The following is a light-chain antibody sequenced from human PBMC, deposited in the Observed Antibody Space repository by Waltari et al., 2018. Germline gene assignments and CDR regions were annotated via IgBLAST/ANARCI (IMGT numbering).Light chain of an antibody. V-gene: IGLV2-14*03. J-gene: IGLJ1*01. CDR3: SSYTASRLYV. CDR1: ILDRGGYNY. Sequence: QSALTQPASVSGSPGQSITIPCPGTILDRGGYNYVSWYQQHPGKAPKLVIHDVSSRPSGTSDRFSGSKSGNTASLIISGLQADDEADYYCSSYTASRLYVFGTGTKVTVL. CDR2: DVS.